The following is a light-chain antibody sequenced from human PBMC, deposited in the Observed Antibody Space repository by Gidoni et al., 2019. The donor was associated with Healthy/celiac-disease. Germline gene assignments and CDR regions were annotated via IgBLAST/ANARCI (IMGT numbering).Light chain of an antibody. V-gene: IGKV1-39*01. Sequence: DIQMTQSPPSLSAPVGDRVTITCRASQSISSYLNWYQQKPGKAPKLLIYAASSMQSGVPSRFSGSRSGTDFTLTISSLQPEDFATYYCQQSYSTPPTFGQGTKLEIK. J-gene: IGKJ2*01. CDR3: QQSYSTPPT. CDR2: AAS. CDR1: QSISSY.